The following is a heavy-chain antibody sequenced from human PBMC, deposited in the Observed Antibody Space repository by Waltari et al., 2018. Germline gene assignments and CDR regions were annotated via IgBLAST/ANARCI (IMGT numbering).Heavy chain of an antibody. V-gene: IGHV4-4*07. D-gene: IGHD3-22*01. CDR3: ARDRGQWSFDAFDI. CDR2: IYTSGSP. CDR1: GGSISSYY. Sequence: QVQLQESGPGLVKPSETLSLTCTVSGGSISSYYWSWIRQPAGKGLEWIGRIYTSGSPNSNPSLKSRVTRSVATSKNQFSLKLSSVTAADTAVYYCARDRGQWSFDAFDIWGQGTMVTVSS. J-gene: IGHJ3*02.